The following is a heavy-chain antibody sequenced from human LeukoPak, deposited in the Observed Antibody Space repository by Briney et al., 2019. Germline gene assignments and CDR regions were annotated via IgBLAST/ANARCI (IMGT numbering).Heavy chain of an antibody. CDR3: ARAAYHYGMDV. CDR1: GFTFSSYA. J-gene: IGHJ6*02. CDR2: ISYDGSNK. V-gene: IGHV3-30-3*01. Sequence: RSLRLSCAASGFTFSSYAMHWVRQAPGKGLEWVAVISYDGSNKYYADSVKGRFTISRDNSKNTLYLQMNSLRAEDTAVHYCARAAYHYGMDVWGQGTTVTVSS.